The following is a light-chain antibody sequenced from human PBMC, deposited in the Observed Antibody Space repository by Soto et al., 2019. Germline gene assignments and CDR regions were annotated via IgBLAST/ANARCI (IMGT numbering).Light chain of an antibody. J-gene: IGKJ5*01. CDR1: QNVGGRF. Sequence: EIVLTQSPGTLSLSPGERATLSCRASQNVGGRFLAWYQQKPGQAPRLLINVASTRATGIPDRFSGSGFGTDFTLTISRLEPEDFAVYYCQQYGTSPIAFGQGTRLEIK. CDR3: QQYGTSPIA. V-gene: IGKV3-20*01. CDR2: VAS.